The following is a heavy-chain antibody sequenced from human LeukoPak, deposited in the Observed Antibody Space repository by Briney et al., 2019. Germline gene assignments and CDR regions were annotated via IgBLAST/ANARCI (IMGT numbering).Heavy chain of an antibody. D-gene: IGHD3-10*01. CDR3: VRQFAGDQ. Sequence: GGSLRLSCAAPGFIFSVSDMVWARQAPGKGLEWVSTITHNSANIYYADSVEGRFSISRDNARNSLFLQMNSLRAEDTAVYYCVRQFAGDQWGQGTLVTVSS. V-gene: IGHV3-21*04. CDR2: ITHNSANI. CDR1: GFIFSVSD. J-gene: IGHJ4*02.